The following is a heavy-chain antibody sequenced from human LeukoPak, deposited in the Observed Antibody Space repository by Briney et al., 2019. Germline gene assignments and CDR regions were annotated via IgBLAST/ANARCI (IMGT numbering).Heavy chain of an antibody. CDR3: ARDIEVVGATLYFDY. CDR2: INYSGST. CDR1: GYSINSHY. Sequence: SETLSLTCTVSGYSINSHYWSWIRQTPGKGLEWIGQINYSGSTYYNPSLKSRVTLSLDTSKNQFSLKVRSVTPADTAVYYCARDIEVVGATLYFDYWGQGTLVTVSS. D-gene: IGHD1-26*01. V-gene: IGHV4-59*11. J-gene: IGHJ4*02.